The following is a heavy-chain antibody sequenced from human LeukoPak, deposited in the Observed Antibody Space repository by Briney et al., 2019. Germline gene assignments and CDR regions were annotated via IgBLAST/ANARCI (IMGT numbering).Heavy chain of an antibody. D-gene: IGHD5-18*01. Sequence: GGSLRLSCAASGFTFSSYAMHWVRQAPGKGLEWVAVVSYDGSNKYYADSVKGRFTISRDNSKNTLYLQMNSLRAEDTAVYYCARDHLKADTAMVRFAFDYWGQGTMVTVSS. V-gene: IGHV3-30*04. J-gene: IGHJ4*02. CDR1: GFTFSSYA. CDR3: ARDHLKADTAMVRFAFDY. CDR2: VSYDGSNK.